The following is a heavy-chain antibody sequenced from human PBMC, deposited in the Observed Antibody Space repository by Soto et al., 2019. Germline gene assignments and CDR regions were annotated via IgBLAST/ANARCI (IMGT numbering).Heavy chain of an antibody. J-gene: IGHJ6*02. V-gene: IGHV4-4*02. CDR3: ARVKYDSSGYSYGMDV. CDR2: IYHSGST. Sequence: SETLSLACAVSGGSISSSNWWSWVRQPPGKGLEWIGEIYHSGSTNYNPSLKSRVTISVDKSKNQFSLKLSSVTAADTAVYYCARVKYDSSGYSYGMDVWGQGTTVTVSS. CDR1: GGSISSSNW. D-gene: IGHD3-22*01.